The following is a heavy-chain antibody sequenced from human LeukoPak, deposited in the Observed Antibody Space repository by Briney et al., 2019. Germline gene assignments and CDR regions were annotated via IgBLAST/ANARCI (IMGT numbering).Heavy chain of an antibody. Sequence: GESLKISCKGSGYKFTSYWIGWVRQMPGKGLEWMGIIYPGDSDTRYSPSFQGQVTISADKSITTAYLQWSSLKASDTAMYYCATLGGASGSSFDYWGQGTLVTVSS. CDR3: ATLGGASGSSFDY. D-gene: IGHD3-10*01. CDR2: IYPGDSDT. V-gene: IGHV5-51*01. J-gene: IGHJ4*02. CDR1: GYKFTSYW.